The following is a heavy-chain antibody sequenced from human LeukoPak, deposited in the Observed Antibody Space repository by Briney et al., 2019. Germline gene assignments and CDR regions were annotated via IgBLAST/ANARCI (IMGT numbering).Heavy chain of an antibody. CDR3: ARGREDFDY. V-gene: IGHV3-11*01. CDR1: GFTFSDYY. J-gene: IGHJ4*02. Sequence: PGGSLRLSCATSGFTFSDYYMNWIRQAPGKGLEWVSYISSSANTKYYADSVKGRFTISRDNAKNSLYLQMNSLRAEDTAVYYCARGREDFDYWGQGTLVTVSS. CDR2: ISSSANTK.